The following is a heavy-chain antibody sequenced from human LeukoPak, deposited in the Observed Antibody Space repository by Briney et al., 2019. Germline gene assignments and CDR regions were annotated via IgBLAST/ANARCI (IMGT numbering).Heavy chain of an antibody. CDR3: ARGRISPDY. V-gene: IGHV3-23*01. D-gene: IGHD3-3*02. J-gene: IGHJ4*02. CDR2: INPSSGGT. CDR1: GFTFNSFP. Sequence: GGSLRLSCAVSGFTFNSFPLSWVRQAPGKGLEWVSGINPSSGGTYYADSVKGRFTISRDNSKNTLYLEMNSLRAEDTAVYYCARGRISPDYWGQGTLVTVSS.